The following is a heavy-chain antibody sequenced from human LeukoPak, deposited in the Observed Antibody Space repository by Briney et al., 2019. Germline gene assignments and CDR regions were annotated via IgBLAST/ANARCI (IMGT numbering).Heavy chain of an antibody. CDR3: AKDGGIVGATTSYFDY. Sequence: PGGSLRLSCAASGFTFSSYAMNWVRQAPGKGLEWVSAISGSGGSTYYADSVKGRFTISRDNSKNTLYLQMNNLRAEDTAVYYCAKDGGIVGATTSYFDYWGQGTLVTVSS. D-gene: IGHD1-26*01. J-gene: IGHJ4*02. V-gene: IGHV3-23*01. CDR1: GFTFSSYA. CDR2: ISGSGGST.